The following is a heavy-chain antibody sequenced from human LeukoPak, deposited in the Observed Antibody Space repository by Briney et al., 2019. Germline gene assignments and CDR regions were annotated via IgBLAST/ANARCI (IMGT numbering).Heavy chain of an antibody. CDR2: ISGAGSDT. J-gene: IGHJ4*02. Sequence: PGGSLRLSCAASGFTFSDYYMTWICPAPGKGLEWLSYISGAGSDTNYADSVKGRFTISRDNAKNSLHLQINSLRADDTAFYYCARGKFSNIYYGQGTPVTVSS. V-gene: IGHV3-11*05. CDR3: ARGKFSNIY. D-gene: IGHD6-6*01. CDR1: GFTFSDYY.